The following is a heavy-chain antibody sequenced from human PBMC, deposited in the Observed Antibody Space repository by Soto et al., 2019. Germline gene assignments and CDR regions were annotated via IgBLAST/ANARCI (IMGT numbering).Heavy chain of an antibody. D-gene: IGHD2-2*01. J-gene: IGHJ5*02. Sequence: ASVKVSCKASGYTFTSYDIKWVRQATGQGLEWMGWMNPNSGNTGYAQKFQGRVTMTRNTSISTAYMELSSLRSEDTAVYYCAREGCSSTSCYNWFDPWGQGTLVTVSS. V-gene: IGHV1-8*01. CDR2: MNPNSGNT. CDR3: AREGCSSTSCYNWFDP. CDR1: GYTFTSYD.